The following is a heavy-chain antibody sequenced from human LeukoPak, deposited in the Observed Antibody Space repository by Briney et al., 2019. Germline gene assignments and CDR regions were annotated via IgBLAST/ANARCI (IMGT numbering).Heavy chain of an antibody. V-gene: IGHV3-23*01. Sequence: PGGSLRLSCAASGFTFSSYAMSWVRQAPRKGLEWVSVISGNGGRTYYADSVKGRFTISRDNSKNTLYLQMNSLRAEDTAVYYCAKVRDLDTVLGRFDNWGQGTLVTVSS. D-gene: IGHD5-18*01. CDR2: ISGNGGRT. CDR1: GFTFSSYA. J-gene: IGHJ5*02. CDR3: AKVRDLDTVLGRFDN.